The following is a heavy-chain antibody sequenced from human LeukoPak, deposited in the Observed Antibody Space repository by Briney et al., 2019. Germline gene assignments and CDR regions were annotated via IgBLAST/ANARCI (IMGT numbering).Heavy chain of an antibody. CDR1: GFTFSSYG. D-gene: IGHD3-3*01. J-gene: IGHJ5*02. V-gene: IGHV3-33*06. CDR3: AKGAFLEWLFPSRYFQS. Sequence: GGSLRLSCAASGFTFSSYGMHWVRQAPGKGLEWVAVIWYDGSNKYYADSVKGRFTISRDNSKNTLYLQMNSLRAEDTAVYYCAKGAFLEWLFPSRYFQSWGQGTLVTVSS. CDR2: IWYDGSNK.